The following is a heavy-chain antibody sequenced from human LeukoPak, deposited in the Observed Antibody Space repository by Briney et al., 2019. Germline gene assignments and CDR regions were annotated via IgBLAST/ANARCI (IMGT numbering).Heavy chain of an antibody. CDR2: IGQDGSEQ. D-gene: IGHD1-26*01. CDR1: GFSFSKYW. V-gene: IGHV3-7*01. J-gene: IGHJ2*01. Sequence: PGGSLRLSCLASGFSFSKYWMTWARQSPGKGLEWLANIGQDGSEQKYVDSVKGRFTISRDNAKNLLYLQMNRLRVEDTAVYYCATPKQEGKGRWYHDLWGRGTMVTVSP. CDR3: ATPKQEGKGRWYHDL.